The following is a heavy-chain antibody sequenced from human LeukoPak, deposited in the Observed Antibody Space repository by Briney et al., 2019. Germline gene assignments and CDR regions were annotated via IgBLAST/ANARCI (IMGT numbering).Heavy chain of an antibody. D-gene: IGHD2-2*01. CDR3: ARAQGGILPDANLLGY. CDR1: GGTFSSYS. J-gene: IGHJ4*02. CDR2: IIPILRTA. V-gene: IGHV1-69*08. Sequence: SVKVSCKASGGTFSSYSISWVRQAPGQGLEWMGSIIPILRTANYAQDFQGRVKITADKSTSTAYMELSSLRSEDTAIYYCARAQGGILPDANLLGYWGQGTLVTVSS.